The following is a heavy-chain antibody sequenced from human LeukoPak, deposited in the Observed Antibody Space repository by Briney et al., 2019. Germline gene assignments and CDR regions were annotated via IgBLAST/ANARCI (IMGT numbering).Heavy chain of an antibody. CDR2: INSDGSST. J-gene: IGHJ4*02. V-gene: IGHV3-74*01. Sequence: GGSLRLSCAASGFTFSTYWMHWVRQAPGKGLVWVSRINSDGSSTSYAGSVKGRFTISRDNAKNTLYLQMNSLRAEDTAVYYCARFYCSSTSCLEDYWGQGTLVTVSS. CDR3: ARFYCSSTSCLEDY. D-gene: IGHD2-2*01. CDR1: GFTFSTYW.